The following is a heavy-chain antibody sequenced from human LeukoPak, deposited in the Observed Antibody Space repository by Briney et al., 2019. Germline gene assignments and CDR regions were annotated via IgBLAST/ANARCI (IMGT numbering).Heavy chain of an antibody. Sequence: ASVKVSCKASGYTFTSYGISWVRQAPGQGLEWMGWISAYNGNTNYAQKLQGRVTMTTDTSTSTAYMELRSLRSDDTAVYYRAREAEQQLVYYYYGMDVWGQGTTVTVSS. CDR1: GYTFTSYG. CDR3: AREAEQQLVYYYYGMDV. CDR2: ISAYNGNT. V-gene: IGHV1-18*01. D-gene: IGHD6-13*01. J-gene: IGHJ6*02.